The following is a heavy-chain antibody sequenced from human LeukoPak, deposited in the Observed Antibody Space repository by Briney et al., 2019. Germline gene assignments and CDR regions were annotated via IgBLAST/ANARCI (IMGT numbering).Heavy chain of an antibody. CDR2: IYTSGST. J-gene: IGHJ4*02. CDR3: ARYGGYGSGSYYDY. V-gene: IGHV4-4*07. CDR1: GGSISSYY. Sequence: SETLSLTCTVSGGSISSYYWSWIRQPAGKGLEWIGRIYTSGSTNYNPSLKSRVTMSVDTSKNQFSPKLSSVTAADTAVYYCARYGGYGSGSYYDYWGQGTLVTVSS. D-gene: IGHD3-10*01.